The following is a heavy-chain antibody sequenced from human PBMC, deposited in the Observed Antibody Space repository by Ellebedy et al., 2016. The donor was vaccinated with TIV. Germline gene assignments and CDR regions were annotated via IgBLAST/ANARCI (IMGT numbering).Heavy chain of an antibody. D-gene: IGHD6-6*01. CDR3: AKDLLAVRGYYFDY. V-gene: IGHV3-23*01. J-gene: IGHJ4*02. CDR2: ISGSGGRT. CDR1: GFTFSSYA. Sequence: PGGSLRLSCAASGFTFSSYAMSWVRQAPGKGLEWVSAISGSGGRTYYADSVKGRFTISRDNSKNTLYLQMSSLRAEDTAVNYCAKDLLAVRGYYFDYWGQGTLVTVSS.